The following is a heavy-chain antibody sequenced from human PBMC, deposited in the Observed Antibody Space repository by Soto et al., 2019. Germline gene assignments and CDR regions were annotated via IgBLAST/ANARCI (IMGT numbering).Heavy chain of an antibody. J-gene: IGHJ6*02. CDR2: INPSGGST. CDR3: ARNHGGTTVDYYYGMDV. Sequence: ASAKVSCKASAYTFTSYGISWVRRAPGQGLERMGIINPSGGSTSYAQKFQGRVTMTRDTSTSTVYMELSSLRSEDTAVYYCARNHGGTTVDYYYGMDVWGQGTTVTVSS. D-gene: IGHD4-4*01. V-gene: IGHV1-46*01. CDR1: AYTFTSYG.